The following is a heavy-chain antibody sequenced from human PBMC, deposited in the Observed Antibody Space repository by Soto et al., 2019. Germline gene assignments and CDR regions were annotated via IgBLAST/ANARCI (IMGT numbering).Heavy chain of an antibody. CDR3: ACSRTFDY. CDR2: IKQDGSEK. CDR1: GFTFSSYW. Sequence: GGSLRLSFAASGFTFSSYWMSWVRQAPGKGLEWVANIKQDGSEKYYVDSVKGRFTISRDNAKNTLFLQMNSLRAEDTAVYYCACSRTFDYWGQGTLVTVSS. V-gene: IGHV3-7*05. J-gene: IGHJ4*02. D-gene: IGHD2-15*01.